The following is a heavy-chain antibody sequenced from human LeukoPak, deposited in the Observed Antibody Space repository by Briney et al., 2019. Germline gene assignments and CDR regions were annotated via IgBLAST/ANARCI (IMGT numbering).Heavy chain of an antibody. CDR3: ARANRAVFDY. Sequence: KPSETLSLTCTVSGGSISSYYWSWIRQPPGKGLEWIGYIYYSGSTNYNPSLKSRVTISVDTSKNQFSLKLSSVTAADTAVYYCARANRAVFDYWGQGTLVTVSS. V-gene: IGHV4-59*01. CDR2: IYYSGST. J-gene: IGHJ4*02. CDR1: GGSISSYY.